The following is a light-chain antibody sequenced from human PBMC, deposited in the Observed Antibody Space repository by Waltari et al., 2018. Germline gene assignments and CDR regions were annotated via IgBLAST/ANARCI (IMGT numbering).Light chain of an antibody. J-gene: IGKJ4*01. CDR3: QQYNDWPGLT. CDR1: QYVSGK. Sequence: EIVMTQSPATLSVSPGERVTLSCRASQYVSGKLAWYQQKPGLAPRLLISGASTRATGVPARFSGSGSGTEFTFTISSLQSEDFAVYYCQQYNDWPGLTFGGGTRVEIK. CDR2: GAS. V-gene: IGKV3-15*01.